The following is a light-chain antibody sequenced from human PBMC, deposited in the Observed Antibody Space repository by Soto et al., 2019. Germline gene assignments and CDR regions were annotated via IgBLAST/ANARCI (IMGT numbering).Light chain of an antibody. V-gene: IGLV2-14*03. CDR1: SSDVGGYNY. J-gene: IGLJ2*01. CDR2: DVS. CDR3: ISYGGSDNLV. Sequence: QSVLTQPASVSGSPGQSITISCTGTSSDVGGYNYVSWYQSHPGEAPKLIIYDVSNRPSGVSDRFSGSKSGNTASLTISGLQAEDEADYYRISYGGSDNLVFGGGTKLTVL.